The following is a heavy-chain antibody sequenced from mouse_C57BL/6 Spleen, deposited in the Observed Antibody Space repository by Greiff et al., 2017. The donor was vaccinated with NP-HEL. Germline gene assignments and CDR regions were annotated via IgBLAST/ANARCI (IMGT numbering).Heavy chain of an antibody. CDR1: GYTFTSYW. V-gene: IGHV1-50*01. CDR3: ARREGAITTVVATDY. CDR2: IDPSDSYT. J-gene: IGHJ2*01. D-gene: IGHD1-1*01. Sequence: QVQLQQPGAELVKPGASVKLSCKASGYTFTSYWMQWVKQRPGQGLEWIGEIDPSDSYTNYNQKFKGKATLTVDTSSSTAYMQLSSLTSEESAVYYCARREGAITTVVATDYWGQGTTLTVSS.